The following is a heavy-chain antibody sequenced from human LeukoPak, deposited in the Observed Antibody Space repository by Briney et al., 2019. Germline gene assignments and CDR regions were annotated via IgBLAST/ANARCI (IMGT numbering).Heavy chain of an antibody. J-gene: IGHJ3*02. CDR2: VYPDNSKT. D-gene: IGHD1-26*01. CDR3: ARLSGGSALRNDAFHI. V-gene: IGHV5-51*01. Sequence: GESLKISCTGSGYTFNIYWIAWVRQMPGKGLEWMGIVYPDNSKTIYSPSFQGQVTISADKSINTAHLQWSSLKASDTAIYYCARLSGGSALRNDAFHIWGQGTMVTVSS. CDR1: GYTFNIYW.